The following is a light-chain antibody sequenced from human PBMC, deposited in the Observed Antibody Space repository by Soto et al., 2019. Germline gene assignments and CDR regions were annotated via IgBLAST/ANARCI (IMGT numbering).Light chain of an antibody. CDR1: SSNIGTNY. CDR3: SAWDDSLSGYV. V-gene: IGLV1-47*01. Sequence: QSVLTQPPSASGTPGQRVTISCSGSSSNIGTNYVYWYQQLPGTAPKIIIYRNNQRPSGVPDRISGAKSGTSASLAISGLRCEDEADYYCSAWDDSLSGYVFGTGTKRTVL. J-gene: IGLJ1*01. CDR2: RNN.